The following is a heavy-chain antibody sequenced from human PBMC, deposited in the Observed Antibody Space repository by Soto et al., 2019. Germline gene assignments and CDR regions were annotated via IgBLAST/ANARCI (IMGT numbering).Heavy chain of an antibody. CDR2: ISGSGGST. D-gene: IGHD3-10*01. V-gene: IGHV3-23*01. CDR3: AKEGGYYGSGNYYLHDSNYCSVDF. CDR1: GFTFSSYA. Sequence: EVQLLESGGGLVQPGGSLRLSCAASGFTFSSYAMNWVRQAPGKGLEWVSAISGSGGSTYYADSVKGRFTISRDNSKNTLHLPMYSVRAEDTAVYYCAKEGGYYGSGNYYLHDSNYCSVDFWGKGTTVTVSS. J-gene: IGHJ6*03.